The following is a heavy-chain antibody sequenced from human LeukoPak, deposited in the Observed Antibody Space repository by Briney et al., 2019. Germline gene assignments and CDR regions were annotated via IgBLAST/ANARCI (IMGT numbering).Heavy chain of an antibody. CDR2: ISSDGSNK. Sequence: GGSLRLSCAASGFTFSRYALHWVRQAPGKGLEWVAVISSDGSNKYYAGFVEGRFTISRDNYNNTLLLQMNSLRAEDTAVYYCARTDISGWSRPLDCWGQGALVTVSS. V-gene: IGHV3-30-3*01. CDR1: GFTFSRYA. J-gene: IGHJ4*02. D-gene: IGHD6-19*01. CDR3: ARTDISGWSRPLDC.